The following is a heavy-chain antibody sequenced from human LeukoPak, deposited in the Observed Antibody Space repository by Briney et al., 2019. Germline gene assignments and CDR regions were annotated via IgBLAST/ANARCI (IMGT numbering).Heavy chain of an antibody. D-gene: IGHD6-6*01. J-gene: IGHJ4*02. CDR1: GYTFTSYY. V-gene: IGHV1-46*01. CDR2: INPSGGST. CDR3: ARAPGSSSISRYYFDY. Sequence: GASVKVSCKASGYTFTSYYMHWVRQAPGQGLEWMGIINPSGGSTSYAQKFQGRVTMTRDTSTSTVYMELSSLRSEDTAAYYCARAPGSSSISRYYFDYWGQGTLVTVSS.